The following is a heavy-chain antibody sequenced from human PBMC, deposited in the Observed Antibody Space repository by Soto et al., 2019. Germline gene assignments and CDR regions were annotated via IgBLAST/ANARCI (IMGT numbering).Heavy chain of an antibody. CDR2: ISGSDDST. V-gene: IGHV3-23*01. CDR3: AKRSSSSTFDY. Sequence: EVQPLESGGGLVQPGESLRLSCAASGFTFSSYAMSWVRQAPGKGLEWVSVISGSDDSTYYADSVKGRFTISRDNSKNTLYLQMNSRRAEDTAVFSCAKRSSSSTFDYWGQGTLVTVSS. CDR1: GFTFSSYA. J-gene: IGHJ4*02. D-gene: IGHD6-6*01.